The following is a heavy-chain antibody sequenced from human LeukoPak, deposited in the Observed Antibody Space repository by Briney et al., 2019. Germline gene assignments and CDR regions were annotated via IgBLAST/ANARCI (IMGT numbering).Heavy chain of an antibody. CDR2: ISSSGSTI. CDR3: AKDIRTGGTYYFDY. CDR1: GFTFSDYY. V-gene: IGHV3-11*01. Sequence: PGGSLRLSCAASGFTFSDYYMSWIRQAPGKGLEWVSYISSSGSTIYYADSVKGRFTISRDNAKNSLYLQMNSLRAEDTALYYCAKDIRTGGTYYFDYWGQGTLVTVSS. D-gene: IGHD7-27*01. J-gene: IGHJ4*02.